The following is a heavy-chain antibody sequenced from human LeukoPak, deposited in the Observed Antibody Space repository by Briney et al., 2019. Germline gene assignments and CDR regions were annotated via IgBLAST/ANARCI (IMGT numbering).Heavy chain of an antibody. CDR2: ISGSGGST. V-gene: IGHV3-23*01. CDR1: GLTFSSYA. Sequence: GGSLRLSCAASGLTFSSYAMSWVRQAPGKGLEWVSAISGSGGSTYYADSVKGRFTISRDNSKNTLYLQMNSLRAEDTAVYYCAKDVRIAARPNWFDPWGQGTLVTVSS. J-gene: IGHJ5*02. D-gene: IGHD6-6*01. CDR3: AKDVRIAARPNWFDP.